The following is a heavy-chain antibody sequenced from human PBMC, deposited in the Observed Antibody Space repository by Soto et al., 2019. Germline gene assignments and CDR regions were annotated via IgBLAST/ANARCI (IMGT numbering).Heavy chain of an antibody. Sequence: GGSLRLSCAASGFTFSSYSMNWVRQAPGKGLEWVSSISSSSSYIYYADSVKGRFTISRDNAKNSLYLQMNSLRAEDTAVYYCARDWTEYSSGWYAQFDPWGQGTLVTVSS. CDR3: ARDWTEYSSGWYAQFDP. D-gene: IGHD6-19*01. CDR1: GFTFSSYS. V-gene: IGHV3-21*01. CDR2: ISSSSSYI. J-gene: IGHJ5*02.